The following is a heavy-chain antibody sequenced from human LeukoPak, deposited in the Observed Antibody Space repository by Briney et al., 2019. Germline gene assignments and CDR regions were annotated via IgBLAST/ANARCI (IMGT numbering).Heavy chain of an antibody. CDR1: GGSISSYY. V-gene: IGHV4-59*01. D-gene: IGHD5-18*01. J-gene: IGHJ4*02. CDR2: VSNSGRT. CDR3: ARENDRYGRIDY. Sequence: SETLSLTCRVSGGSISSYYWGWIRQPPGKRLQWIGYVSNSGRTDYNPSLKSRVTISIDTSRNQFSLRLRSVTAADTAVYFCARENDRYGRIDYWGRGTLVTVSS.